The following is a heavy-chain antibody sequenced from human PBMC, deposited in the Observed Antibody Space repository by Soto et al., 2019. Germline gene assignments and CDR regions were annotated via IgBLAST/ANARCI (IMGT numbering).Heavy chain of an antibody. CDR1: GFTFSSYA. CDR2: ISGSGDTT. J-gene: IGHJ4*02. V-gene: IGHV3-23*01. CDR3: AKDSGWLAKY. D-gene: IGHD6-19*01. Sequence: PGGSLRLSCAASGFTFSSYAMSWVRQAAGKGLEWVSAISGSGDTTYYADSVNGRFTISRDNSKNTLYVQMNSLRAEDTAIYYCAKDSGWLAKYWGQGTLVTVSS.